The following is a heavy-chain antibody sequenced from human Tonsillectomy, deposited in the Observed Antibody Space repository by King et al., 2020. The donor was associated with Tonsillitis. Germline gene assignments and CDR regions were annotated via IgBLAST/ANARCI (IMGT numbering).Heavy chain of an antibody. J-gene: IGHJ4*02. D-gene: IGHD6-19*01. CDR1: GGSFSAYY. CDR2: INHSGST. CDR3: ARGGGGWPRFDY. Sequence: VQLQQWGAGLLKPSETLSLTCGVYGGSFSAYYWSWIRQPPGKGLEWVGEINHSGSTNYNPSLKSRVTISVDTSKNQVSLKLSSVTAADTAVYYCARGGGGWPRFDYWGQGTLVTVSS. V-gene: IGHV4-34*01.